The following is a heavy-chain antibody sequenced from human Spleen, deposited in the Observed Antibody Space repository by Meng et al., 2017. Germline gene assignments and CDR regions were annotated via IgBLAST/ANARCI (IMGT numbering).Heavy chain of an antibody. CDR1: GGSFSGYY. D-gene: IGHD2-21*01. J-gene: IGHJ4*02. CDR3: AREGRSHQVGVSVY. CDR2: INHSGST. V-gene: IGHV4-34*01. Sequence: QLQLQQWGAGLLKPSETLSLTCAVYGGSFSGYYWSWIRQPPGKGLEWIGEINHSGSTNYNPSLKSRVTISVDTSKNQFSLKLSSVTAADTAVYYCAREGRSHQVGVSVYWGQGNLVTVSS.